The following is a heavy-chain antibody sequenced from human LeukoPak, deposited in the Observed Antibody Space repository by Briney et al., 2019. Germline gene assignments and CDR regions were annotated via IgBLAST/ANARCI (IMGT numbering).Heavy chain of an antibody. V-gene: IGHV4-59*01. CDR1: GGSISSYY. Sequence: SETLSLTCTVSGGSISSYYWSWIRQPPGKGLEWIGYIYYSGSTNYNPSLKSRVTISVDTSKNQFSLKLSSVTAADTAVYYCARQGYYYYMDVWGKGTTVTVSS. J-gene: IGHJ6*03. CDR2: IYYSGST. CDR3: ARQGYYYYMDV.